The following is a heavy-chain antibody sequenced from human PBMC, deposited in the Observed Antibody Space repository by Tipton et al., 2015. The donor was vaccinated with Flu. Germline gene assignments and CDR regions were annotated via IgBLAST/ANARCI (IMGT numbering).Heavy chain of an antibody. CDR2: IYYSGST. D-gene: IGHD6-19*01. CDR1: GGSISSYY. Sequence: LRLSCTVSGGSISSYYWSWIRQPPGKGLEWIGYIYYSGSTNYNPSLKSRVTISVDTSKNQFSLKLSSVTAADTAVYYCATRQRGVAGRLGAFDIWGQGTMVTVSS. CDR3: ATRQRGVAGRLGAFDI. J-gene: IGHJ3*02. V-gene: IGHV4-59*01.